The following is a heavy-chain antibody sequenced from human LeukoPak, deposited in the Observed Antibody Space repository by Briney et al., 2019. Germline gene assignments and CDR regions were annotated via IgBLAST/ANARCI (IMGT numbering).Heavy chain of an antibody. CDR1: GYTFTSYA. V-gene: IGHV7-4-1*02. Sequence: GSVTDSFKASGYTFTSYAMNWVRQAPGQGLEWMGWINTNTGNPTYAQGFTGRFVFSLDTSVSTAYLQISSLKAEDTAVYYCARVDGHLAPRGIYYYYYVDVWGKGTTVTVSS. CDR3: ARVDGHLAPRGIYYYYYVDV. D-gene: IGHD3-16*01. J-gene: IGHJ6*03. CDR2: INTNTGNP.